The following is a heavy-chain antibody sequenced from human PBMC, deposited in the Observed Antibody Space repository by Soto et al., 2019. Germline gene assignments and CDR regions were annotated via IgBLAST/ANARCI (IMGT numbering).Heavy chain of an antibody. CDR1: GGTFSSYS. CDR2: IIPIFGTA. CDR3: ARDRAAPYDAFEI. Sequence: SVKVSCKASGGTFSSYSISWVRQAPGQGLEGMGGIIPIFGTANYAQKFQGRVTITADESTSTAYMELSSLRSEDTAVYYCARDRAAPYDAFEIWGQGTMVTVSS. J-gene: IGHJ3*02. D-gene: IGHD2-15*01. V-gene: IGHV1-69*13.